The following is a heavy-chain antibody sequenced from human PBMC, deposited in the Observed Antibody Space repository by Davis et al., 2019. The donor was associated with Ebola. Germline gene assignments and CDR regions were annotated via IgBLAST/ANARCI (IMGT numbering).Heavy chain of an antibody. CDR3: ARGAGDGDYVDY. V-gene: IGHV5-51*01. Sequence: GESLKISCKGSGYTFPSHWIGWVRQMPGKGLDWMGIIYPGDSDTRYSPSFQGQVTMSADKSVSTAYLQWSSLKASDTAMYYCARGAGDGDYVDYWGQGTLVTVSP. CDR1: GYTFPSHW. D-gene: IGHD4-17*01. J-gene: IGHJ4*02. CDR2: IYPGDSDT.